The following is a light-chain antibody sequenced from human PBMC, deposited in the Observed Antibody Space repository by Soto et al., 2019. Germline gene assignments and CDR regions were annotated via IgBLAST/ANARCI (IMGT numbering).Light chain of an antibody. CDR3: SSYTSSSTLHV. Sequence: QSALTQPASVSGSPGQSITISCTGTSSDVGGYNYVSWYQQHPGKAPKLMIYEVSNRPSGVSNRFSGSKSGNTASLTISGLQAEDEADYYRSSYTSSSTLHVFGTGTKVTV. CDR2: EVS. J-gene: IGLJ1*01. V-gene: IGLV2-14*01. CDR1: SSDVGGYNY.